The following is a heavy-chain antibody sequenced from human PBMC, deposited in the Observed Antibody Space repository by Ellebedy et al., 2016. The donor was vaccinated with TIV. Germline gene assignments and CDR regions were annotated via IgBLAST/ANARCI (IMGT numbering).Heavy chain of an antibody. CDR1: GFTFSSYA. D-gene: IGHD2-2*01. Sequence: GESLKISXAASGFTFSSYAMSWVRQAPGKGLEWASTIGGSGGSTYYADSVKGRFTISRDNSKNTLYLQMNRLRAEDTAVYYCAKYSTSANWFNPWGQGTLVTVSS. CDR3: AKYSTSANWFNP. J-gene: IGHJ5*02. V-gene: IGHV3-23*01. CDR2: IGGSGGST.